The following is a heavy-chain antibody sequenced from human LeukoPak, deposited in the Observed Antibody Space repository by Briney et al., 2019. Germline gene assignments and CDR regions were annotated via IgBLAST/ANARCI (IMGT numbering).Heavy chain of an antibody. Sequence: QSGGSLRLSCAASGFTVSSNYMSRVRQAPGKGLEWVSVIYSGGSTYYADSVKGRFTISRDNSKNTLYLQMNSLRAEDTAVYYCARDDTMVRGVADWGQGTLVTVSS. CDR2: IYSGGST. J-gene: IGHJ4*02. V-gene: IGHV3-53*05. CDR1: GFTVSSNY. CDR3: ARDDTMVRGVAD. D-gene: IGHD3-10*01.